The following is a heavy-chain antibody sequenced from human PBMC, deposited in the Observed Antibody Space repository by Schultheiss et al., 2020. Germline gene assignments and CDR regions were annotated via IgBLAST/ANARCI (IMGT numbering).Heavy chain of an antibody. D-gene: IGHD1-1*01. J-gene: IGHJ6*02. CDR2: IYHSGST. CDR3: ARDPSGYYGMDV. Sequence: SETLSLTCTVSGGSISSSSYYWGWIRQPPGKGLEWIGEIYHSGSTNYNPSLKSRVTISVDKSKNQFSLKLSSVTAADTAVYYCARDPSGYYGMDVWGQGTTVTVSS. V-gene: IGHV4-39*07. CDR1: GGSISSSSYY.